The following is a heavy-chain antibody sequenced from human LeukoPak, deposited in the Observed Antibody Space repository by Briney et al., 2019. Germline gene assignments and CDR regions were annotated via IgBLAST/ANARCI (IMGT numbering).Heavy chain of an antibody. CDR3: ARERECSTSCAFDS. V-gene: IGHV3-21*01. CDR2: ISGSSKYI. D-gene: IGHD2-2*01. CDR1: GFTFKSYS. Sequence: GGSLRLSCAASGFTFKSYSKNWVRQAPGKGLEWVSSISGSSKYIYCADSVKGRFTITRDTARNSLYLQMNSLRGDDTAVYYCARERECSTSCAFDSWGQGTLVTVSS. J-gene: IGHJ4*02.